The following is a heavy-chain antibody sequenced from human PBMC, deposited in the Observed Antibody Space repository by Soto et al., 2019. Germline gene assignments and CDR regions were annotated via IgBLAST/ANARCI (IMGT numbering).Heavy chain of an antibody. J-gene: IGHJ4*02. Sequence: GGSLRLSCAASGFTFSGYAMTWVRQAPGKGLEWVSLISGSGSSTYYADSVKGRFTISRDNSKNTLYLQMNSLRAEDTAVYYCAKVRDTAMVFDYWGQGTLVTVSS. D-gene: IGHD5-18*01. CDR2: ISGSGSST. V-gene: IGHV3-23*01. CDR3: AKVRDTAMVFDY. CDR1: GFTFSGYA.